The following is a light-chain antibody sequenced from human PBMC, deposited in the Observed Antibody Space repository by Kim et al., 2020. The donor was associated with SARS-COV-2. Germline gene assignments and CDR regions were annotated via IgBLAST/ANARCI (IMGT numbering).Light chain of an antibody. J-gene: IGLJ3*02. CDR1: NIGTYS. CDR3: QVWYASSHCV. V-gene: IGLV3-21*04. Sequence: SYELTQPPSVSVAPGETASITCGGDNIGTYSVHWYQQKPGQAPVVVIQYDNDRPSGIPERFSGSNSGNTATLTISRVEAGDEADYCCQVWYASSHCVFGGGTQLTVL. CDR2: YDN.